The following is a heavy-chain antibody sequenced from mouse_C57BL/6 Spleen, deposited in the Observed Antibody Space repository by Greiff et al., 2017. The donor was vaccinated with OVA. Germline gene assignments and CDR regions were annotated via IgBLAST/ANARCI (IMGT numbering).Heavy chain of an antibody. Sequence: VQVVESGAELAKPGASVKLSCKASGYTFTSYWMHWVKQRPGQGLEWIGYINPSSGYTKYNQKFKDKATLTADKSSSTAYMQLSSLTYEDSAVYYCANWDEGWFAYWGQGTLVTVSA. CDR2: INPSSGYT. D-gene: IGHD4-1*01. V-gene: IGHV1-7*01. J-gene: IGHJ3*01. CDR3: ANWDEGWFAY. CDR1: GYTFTSYW.